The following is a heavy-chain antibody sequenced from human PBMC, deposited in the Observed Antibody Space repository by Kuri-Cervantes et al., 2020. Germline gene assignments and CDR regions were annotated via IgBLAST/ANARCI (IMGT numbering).Heavy chain of an antibody. V-gene: IGHV3-23*01. CDR1: GFTFSSYA. CDR3: AKYGRAVAPTGSCYFDY. D-gene: IGHD6-19*01. J-gene: IGHJ4*02. CDR2: ISGSGGST. Sequence: GGSLRLSCAASGFTFSSYAMSWVRQAPGKGLEWVSAISGSGGSTYYADSVKGRFTISRDNSKNTLYLQMNSLRAEDTAVYYCAKYGRAVAPTGSCYFDYWGQGTLVTVSS.